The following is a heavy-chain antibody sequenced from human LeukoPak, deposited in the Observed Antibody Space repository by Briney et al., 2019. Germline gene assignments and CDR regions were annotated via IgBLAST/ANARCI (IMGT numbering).Heavy chain of an antibody. Sequence: GGSLRLSCAASGFTFSSYDMHWVRQATGKGLEWVSAICTAGDTYYPGSVKGRFTISRENAKNSLYLQMNSLRAGDTAVYYCARVKRTMVRGVNIRGYYGMDVWGQGTTVTVSS. V-gene: IGHV3-13*01. D-gene: IGHD3-10*01. CDR3: ARVKRTMVRGVNIRGYYGMDV. CDR2: ICTAGDT. CDR1: GFTFSSYD. J-gene: IGHJ6*02.